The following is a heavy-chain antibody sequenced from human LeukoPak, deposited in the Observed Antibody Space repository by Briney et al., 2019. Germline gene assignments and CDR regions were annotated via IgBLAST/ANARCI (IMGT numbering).Heavy chain of an antibody. Sequence: ASVKVSCKASGYAFTSYDLTWVRQAPGQGLEWMGWISPNNGNTNYAQKFQGRVTMTTDTPTSTAYMEMRSLRSDDTAVYYCARDRDSSGWHVADYWGQGTLVTVSS. D-gene: IGHD6-19*01. CDR3: ARDRDSSGWHVADY. J-gene: IGHJ4*02. CDR2: ISPNNGNT. CDR1: GYAFTSYD. V-gene: IGHV1-18*01.